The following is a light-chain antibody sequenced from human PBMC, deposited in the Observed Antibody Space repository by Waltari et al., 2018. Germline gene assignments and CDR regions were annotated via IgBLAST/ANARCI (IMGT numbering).Light chain of an antibody. CDR3: QQYDGYPYT. CDR2: KAS. V-gene: IGKV1-5*03. Sequence: SVGDRVTITCRASQNINSWVAWYQQKPGKAPNLLIYKASSLDSGVPSRFSGSGSGTEFTLTISSLQPDDIATYSCQQYDGYPYTFGRGTKLEIK. J-gene: IGKJ2*01. CDR1: QNINSW.